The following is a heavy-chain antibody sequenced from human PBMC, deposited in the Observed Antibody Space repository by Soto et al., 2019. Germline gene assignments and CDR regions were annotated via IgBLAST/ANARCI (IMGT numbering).Heavy chain of an antibody. Sequence: SGGSLRLSCAASGFTFSSYGMHWVRQAPGKGLEWVAVISYDGSNKYYADSVKGRFTISRDNSKNTLYLQMNSLRAEDTAVYYCAKTKRGGWYVFGYWGQGTLVTVSS. CDR3: AKTKRGGWYVFGY. CDR1: GFTFSSYG. J-gene: IGHJ4*02. V-gene: IGHV3-30*18. D-gene: IGHD6-19*01. CDR2: ISYDGSNK.